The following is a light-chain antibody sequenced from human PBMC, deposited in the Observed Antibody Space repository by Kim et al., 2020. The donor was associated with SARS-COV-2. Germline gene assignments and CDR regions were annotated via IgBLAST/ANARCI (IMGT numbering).Light chain of an antibody. CDR2: AAS. J-gene: IGKJ1*01. V-gene: IGKV1-39*01. CDR1: QSISDY. Sequence: GAIGDRVTITCRASQSISDYLNWYQQKPGKAPKLLIFAASSLQSGVPSRFSGSGSGTDFILTIDTLQPEDFATYYCQQTYSTPWTFGQGTKVDIK. CDR3: QQTYSTPWT.